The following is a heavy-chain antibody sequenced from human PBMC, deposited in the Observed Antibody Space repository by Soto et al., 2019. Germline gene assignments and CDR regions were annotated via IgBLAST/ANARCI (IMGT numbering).Heavy chain of an antibody. CDR2: ISWNSGSI. J-gene: IGHJ3*02. Sequence: EVQLVESGGGLVQPGRSLRLSCAASEFIFDDYAMHWVRQAPAKGMEWVSGISWNSGSIGYADSVKGRFTISRDNAKNSLYLQMNSQRAEDTALYYCANSFYGDSSGAFDIWGQGTMVTVSS. V-gene: IGHV3-9*01. CDR1: EFIFDDYA. D-gene: IGHD4-17*01. CDR3: ANSFYGDSSGAFDI.